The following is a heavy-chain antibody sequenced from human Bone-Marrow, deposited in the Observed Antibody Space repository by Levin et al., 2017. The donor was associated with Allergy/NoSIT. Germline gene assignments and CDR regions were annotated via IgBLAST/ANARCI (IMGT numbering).Heavy chain of an antibody. V-gene: IGHV3-74*01. J-gene: IGHJ5*02. CDR3: VRQLGIGGP. CDR1: GFTVSNYW. CDR2: INSDGSRT. Sequence: GESLKISCAASGFTVSNYWMNWVRQAPGKGLEWVSVINSDGSRTDYADSVKGRFTISRDNSKNTLDLQMNSLRADDTAMYYCVRQLGIGGPWGQGTLVTVSS. D-gene: IGHD3-16*01.